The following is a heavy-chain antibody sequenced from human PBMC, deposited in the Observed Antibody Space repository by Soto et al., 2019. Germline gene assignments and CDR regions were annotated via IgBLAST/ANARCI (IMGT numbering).Heavy chain of an antibody. D-gene: IGHD6-6*01. CDR1: GGTFSSYT. CDR3: ARVPRGTSSIAATWDDAFDI. J-gene: IGHJ3*02. CDR2: IIPILGIA. Sequence: ASVKVSCKASGGTFSSYTISWVRQAPGQGLEWMGRIIPILGIANYAQKFQGRVTITADKSTSTAYMELGSLRSEDTAVYYCARVPRGTSSIAATWDDAFDIWGQGTMVTVSS. V-gene: IGHV1-69*02.